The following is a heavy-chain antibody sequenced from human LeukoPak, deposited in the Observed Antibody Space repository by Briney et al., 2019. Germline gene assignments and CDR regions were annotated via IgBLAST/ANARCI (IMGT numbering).Heavy chain of an antibody. D-gene: IGHD1-20*01. CDR2: IYYSGST. Sequence: PSETLSLTCTVSGGSIRSSYYYWGWIRQPPGKGLEWIGSIYYSGSTYYNPSLKSRVTISVDTSKNQFSLKLSSVTAADTAVYYCARYYNWNYYFDYWGQGTLVTVSS. CDR1: GGSIRSSYYY. J-gene: IGHJ4*02. CDR3: ARYYNWNYYFDY. V-gene: IGHV4-39*01.